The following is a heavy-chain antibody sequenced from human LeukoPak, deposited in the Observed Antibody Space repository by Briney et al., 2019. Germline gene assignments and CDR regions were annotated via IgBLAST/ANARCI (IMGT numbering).Heavy chain of an antibody. Sequence: GGSLRLSCGASGFNFSWYWMTWVRQAPGKGLEGVANINQGANEIFYVDCVKGRFTIPRDNTHNSLYLQMNSLRSEDTAVYYRARPAAIYSAHSFDPWAQGTLVTVSS. CDR2: INQGANEI. CDR1: GFNFSWYW. J-gene: IGHJ5*02. V-gene: IGHV3-7*01. CDR3: ARPAAIYSAHSFDP. D-gene: IGHD2-15*01.